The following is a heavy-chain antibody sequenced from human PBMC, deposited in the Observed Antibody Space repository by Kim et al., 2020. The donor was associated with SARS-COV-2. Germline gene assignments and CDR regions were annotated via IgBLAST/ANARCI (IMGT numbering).Heavy chain of an antibody. CDR2: ISYDGSNK. D-gene: IGHD1-26*01. CDR1: GFTFSSYA. V-gene: IGHV3-30-3*01. CDR3: ATSRGSGSYFFDY. J-gene: IGHJ4*02. Sequence: GGSLRLSCAASGFTFSSYAMHWVRQAPGKGLEWVAVISYDGSNKYYADSVKGRFTISRDNSKNTLYLQMTSLRAEDTAVYYCATSRGSGSYFFDYWGQGT.